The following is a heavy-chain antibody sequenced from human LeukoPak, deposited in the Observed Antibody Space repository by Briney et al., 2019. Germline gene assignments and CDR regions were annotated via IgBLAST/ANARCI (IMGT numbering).Heavy chain of an antibody. CDR2: ISGSGGST. J-gene: IGHJ4*02. CDR1: GFTFSSYA. Sequence: GGSLRLSCAASGFTFSSYAMSWVRQAPGKGLEWVSAISGSGGSTYYADSVKGRFTISRDNSKNTLYLQMNSLRAEDTAVYYCAKDYCSSTSCYYDYWGQGTLVTVSS. D-gene: IGHD2-2*01. V-gene: IGHV3-23*01. CDR3: AKDYCSSTSCYYDY.